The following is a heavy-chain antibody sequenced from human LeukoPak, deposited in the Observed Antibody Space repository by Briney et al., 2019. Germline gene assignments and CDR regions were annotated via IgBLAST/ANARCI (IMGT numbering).Heavy chain of an antibody. V-gene: IGHV4-59*01. CDR1: GGSISSYY. CDR3: ASSRYTRSYSTIDF. CDR2: ISYSGST. D-gene: IGHD1-26*01. Sequence: SETLSLTCTVSGGSISSYYWSWIRQPPGKGLEWIGYISYSGSTNYNPSLKSRVTISLDTSKNQFSLKLSSVTAADTAMYYCASSRYTRSYSTIDFWGQGTLVTVSS. J-gene: IGHJ4*02.